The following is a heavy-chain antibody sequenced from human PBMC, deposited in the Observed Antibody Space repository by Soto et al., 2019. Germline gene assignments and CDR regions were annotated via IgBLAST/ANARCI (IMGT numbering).Heavy chain of an antibody. Sequence: PGGSLRLSCAASGFTFSSYGMHWVRQAPGKGLEWVAVISYDGSNKYYADSVKGRFTISRDNSKNTLYLQMNSLRAEDTAVYYCAKVLRGWSKRDAFDIWGQGTMVTVSS. CDR1: GFTFSSYG. D-gene: IGHD2-15*01. CDR2: ISYDGSNK. CDR3: AKVLRGWSKRDAFDI. J-gene: IGHJ3*02. V-gene: IGHV3-30*18.